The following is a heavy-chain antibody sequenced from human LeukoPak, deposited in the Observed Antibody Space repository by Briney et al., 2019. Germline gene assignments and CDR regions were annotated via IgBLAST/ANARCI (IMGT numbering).Heavy chain of an antibody. D-gene: IGHD3-9*01. J-gene: IGHJ5*02. Sequence: ASVKVSCKASGYTFTSYGISWVRQAPGQGLEWMGWISAYNGNTNYAQKLQGRVTMTTDTSTSTAYMELSGLRSDDTAVYYCARSMLRYFDWSRTPSFDPWGQGTLVTVSS. CDR1: GYTFTSYG. V-gene: IGHV1-18*01. CDR3: ARSMLRYFDWSRTPSFDP. CDR2: ISAYNGNT.